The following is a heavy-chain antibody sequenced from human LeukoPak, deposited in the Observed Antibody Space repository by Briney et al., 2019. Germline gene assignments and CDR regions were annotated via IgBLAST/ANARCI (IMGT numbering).Heavy chain of an antibody. CDR2: ISGSGGST. D-gene: IGHD3-9*01. CDR3: ARAYTRYYDILTCYGDFDY. Sequence: GGSLRLSCAASGFTYRSYALRWVRQAPGKGLEWVSAISGSGGSTYYADSVKGRFTISRDNSKNMLYLQMNSLRAEDTAVYYCARAYTRYYDILTCYGDFDYWRQGALVTVSS. CDR1: GFTYRSYA. V-gene: IGHV3-23*01. J-gene: IGHJ4*02.